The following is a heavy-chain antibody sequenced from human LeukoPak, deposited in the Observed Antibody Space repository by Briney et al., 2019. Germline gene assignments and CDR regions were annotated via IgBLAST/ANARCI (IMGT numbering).Heavy chain of an antibody. V-gene: IGHV1-69*13. J-gene: IGHJ4*02. CDR3: ARIMDYSNYGTADH. CDR1: GGTFSSYA. CDR2: IIPIFGTA. Sequence: ASVKVSCKASGGTFSSYAISWVRQAPGQGLEWMGGIIPIFGTANYAQKFQGRVTITADESTSTAYMELSSLRSEDTAVYYCARIMDYSNYGTADHWGQGTLVTVSS. D-gene: IGHD4-11*01.